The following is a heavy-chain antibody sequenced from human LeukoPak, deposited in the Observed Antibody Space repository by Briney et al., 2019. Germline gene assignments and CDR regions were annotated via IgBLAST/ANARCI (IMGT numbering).Heavy chain of an antibody. CDR2: IYYSGST. J-gene: IGHJ4*02. V-gene: IGHV4-59*01. CDR3: ARAPTNCDGNSVDY. Sequence: SETLSLTCTLSGGSISSYYWSWIRQPPGKGLEWSGYIYYSGSTNYNPSLKTRVTISVDTSKNHFSLQLSSVTAADTAVYYCARAPTNCDGNSVDYWGQGTLVTV. CDR1: GGSISSYY. D-gene: IGHD4-23*01.